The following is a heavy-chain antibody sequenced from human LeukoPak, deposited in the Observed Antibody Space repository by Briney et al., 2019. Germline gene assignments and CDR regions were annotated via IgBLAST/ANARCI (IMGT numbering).Heavy chain of an antibody. V-gene: IGHV4-59*08. J-gene: IGHJ4*02. D-gene: IGHD2-21*02. Sequence: SETLSLTCTVTGGSISSYYWSWIRQPPGKGLEWIGYIHYSGSTNYNPSLQSRVTISVDTSKNQFSLKLSSVTAADTAVYSCARHLRGAYCGDNCYLDYWGQGTLVTVSS. CDR3: ARHLRGAYCGDNCYLDY. CDR2: IHYSGST. CDR1: GGSISSYY.